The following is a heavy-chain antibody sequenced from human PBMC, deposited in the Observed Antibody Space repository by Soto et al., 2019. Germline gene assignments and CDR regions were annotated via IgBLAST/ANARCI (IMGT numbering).Heavy chain of an antibody. J-gene: IGHJ3*02. CDR1: GFSFVNYA. CDR3: AKDKGRDSSGPLCDI. Sequence: GGSLRLSCAASGFSFVNYAMNWVRQAPGKGLEWVSAISGSGGSTYYADSVKGRFTISRDNSKNTLYLQMNSLRAEDTAVYYCAKDKGRDSSGPLCDIWGQGTMVTVS. V-gene: IGHV3-23*01. CDR2: ISGSGGST. D-gene: IGHD3-22*01.